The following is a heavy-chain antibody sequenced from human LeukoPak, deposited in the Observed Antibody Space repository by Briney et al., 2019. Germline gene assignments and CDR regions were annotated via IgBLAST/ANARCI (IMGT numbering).Heavy chain of an antibody. CDR3: ARSGDSSGYYLYYFDY. V-gene: IGHV4-38-2*02. Sequence: SETLSLTCTVSGYSISSGYYWGWIRQPPGKGLEWIGSTYHSGSTYYNPSLKSRVTISVDTSKNQFSLKLSSVTAADTAVYYCARSGDSSGYYLYYFDYWGQGTLVTVSS. CDR1: GYSISSGYY. D-gene: IGHD3-22*01. J-gene: IGHJ4*02. CDR2: TYHSGST.